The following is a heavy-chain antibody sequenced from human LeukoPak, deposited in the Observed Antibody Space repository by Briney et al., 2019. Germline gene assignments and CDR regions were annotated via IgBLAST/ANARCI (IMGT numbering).Heavy chain of an antibody. CDR1: GFTFQNYA. J-gene: IGHJ1*01. D-gene: IGHD2-21*02. V-gene: IGHV3-23*01. CDR3: ARPSCGGDCYQEYFQH. CDR2: ISGSGPST. Sequence: GGSLRLSCAASGFTFQNYAMSWARQAPGKGLEWASSISGSGPSTDYADSVKGRFTISRDNSKNTLYLQMNSLRAEDTAVYYCARPSCGGDCYQEYFQHWGQGTLVTVSS.